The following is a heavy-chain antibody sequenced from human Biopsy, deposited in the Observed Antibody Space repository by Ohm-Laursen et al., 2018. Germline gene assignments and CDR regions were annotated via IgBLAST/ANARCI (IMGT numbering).Heavy chain of an antibody. Sequence: TQTLTLTCSFSGFSLSARGMCVSWIRQAPGKALEWLVRVDWDDYKDYSASLQTKLSISKDTSNDQVVLTVNNVDPADTASYYCARTPILIVSAGLVYRHRRHLQGMDVWGQGIAVTVS. V-gene: IGHV2-70*11. J-gene: IGHJ6*02. CDR3: ARTPILIVSAGLVYRHRRHLQGMDV. CDR2: VDWDDYK. D-gene: IGHD6-13*01. CDR1: GFSLSARGMC.